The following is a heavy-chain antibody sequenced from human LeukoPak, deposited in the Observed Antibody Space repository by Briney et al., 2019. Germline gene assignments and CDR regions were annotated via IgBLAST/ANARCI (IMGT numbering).Heavy chain of an antibody. CDR3: TTSTGYYYVPGH. CDR1: GGAFSTYA. J-gene: IGHJ1*01. CDR2: IVPIFGTP. Sequence: SVKVSCKSSGGAFSTYAISWVRQAPGQGLEWMGGIVPIFGTPNYAQNFQGRLTITADESTSTAYMDLSSLRSEDTAMYYCTTSTGYYYVPGHWGQGTLVTVSS. D-gene: IGHD3-22*01. V-gene: IGHV1-69*13.